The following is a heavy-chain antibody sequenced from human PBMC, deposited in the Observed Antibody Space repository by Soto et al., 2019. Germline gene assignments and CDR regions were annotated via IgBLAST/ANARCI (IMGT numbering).Heavy chain of an antibody. CDR3: TRDRGLPIFF. CDR2: IKQDGSEK. CDR1: GFTFSSYW. J-gene: IGHJ4*02. Sequence: GGSLRLSCAASGFTFSSYWMIWVRQAPGKGLEWVANIKQDGSEKKYVDSVKGRFTISRDNAKNSLFLQLNSLRVEDTAVYYCTRDRGLPIFFWGQGTLVTVSS. V-gene: IGHV3-7*01. D-gene: IGHD3-3*02.